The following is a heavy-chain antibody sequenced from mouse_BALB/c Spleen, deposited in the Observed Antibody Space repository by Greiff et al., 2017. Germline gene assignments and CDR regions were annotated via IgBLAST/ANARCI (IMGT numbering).Heavy chain of an antibody. J-gene: IGHJ3*01. D-gene: IGHD2-1*01. V-gene: IGHV1-87*01. CDR1: GYTFTSYW. CDR2: IYPGDGDT. Sequence: QVQLQQSGAELARPGASVKLSCKASGYTFTSYWMQWVKQRPGQGLEWIGAIYPGDGDTRYTQKFKGKATLTADKSSSTAYMQLSSLASEDSAVYYCARSNYGNYDPGFAYWGQGTLVTVSA. CDR3: ARSNYGNYDPGFAY.